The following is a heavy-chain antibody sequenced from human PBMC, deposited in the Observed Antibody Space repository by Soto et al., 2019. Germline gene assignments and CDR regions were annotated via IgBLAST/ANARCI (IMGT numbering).Heavy chain of an antibody. CDR3: ARGGFSGSGSFIQGDY. Sequence: EVQLVESGGGLVQPGGSLRLSCAASGFTFSSYWMHWVRQAPGKGLVWVSRIKSDGSNINYADSVKGLFTISRDNAKNTLYLQMYSLRAEDTAIYYCARGGFSGSGSFIQGDYWGQGTLVTVSS. CDR2: IKSDGSNI. J-gene: IGHJ4*02. V-gene: IGHV3-74*01. CDR1: GFTFSSYW. D-gene: IGHD3-10*01.